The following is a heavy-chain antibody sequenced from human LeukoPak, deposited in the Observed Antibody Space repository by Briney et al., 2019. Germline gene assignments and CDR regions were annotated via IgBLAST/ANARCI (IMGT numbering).Heavy chain of an antibody. D-gene: IGHD3-10*01. CDR2: ITSDGSSA. Sequence: PGGSLRLSCEASGFTFSSYWMHWVRQAPEKGLVWVSRITSDGSSASYADSVKGRFTTSRDNAKNTLYLQMNSLRAEDTAVYYCASSQRSHFYYGSGTYYFDYWGQGTLVTVSS. V-gene: IGHV3-74*01. CDR3: ASSQRSHFYYGSGTYYFDY. J-gene: IGHJ4*02. CDR1: GFTFSSYW.